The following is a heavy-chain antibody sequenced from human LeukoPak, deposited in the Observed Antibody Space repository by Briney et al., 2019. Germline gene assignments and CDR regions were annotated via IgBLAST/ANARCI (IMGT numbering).Heavy chain of an antibody. D-gene: IGHD2-2*01. CDR1: SGSISGSSYY. CDR3: ERQTMPPLAIDWLVP. V-gene: IGHV4-39*01. CDR2: IYYSGST. J-gene: IGHJ5*02. Sequence: SETLSLSCIHPSGSISGSSYYCDWIRQPPGKGLEWIGSIYYSGSTYYNPSLKSRVTISVDTSKNQFSLKLSSVTAADTAVYSHERQTMPPLAIDWLVPLRQGSLVSVSS.